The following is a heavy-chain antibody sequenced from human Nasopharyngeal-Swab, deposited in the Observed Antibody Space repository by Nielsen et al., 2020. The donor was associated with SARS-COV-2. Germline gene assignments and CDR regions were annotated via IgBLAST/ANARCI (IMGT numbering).Heavy chain of an antibody. CDR2: IYHSGST. Sequence: ESLKISCTVSGYSISSGYYWGWTRQPPGKGLEWIGSIYHSGSTYYNPSLKSRVTISVDTSKNQFSLKLSSVTAADTAVYYCARVGGGIYCGGDCCPDYWGQGTLVTVSS. CDR3: ARVGGGIYCGGDCCPDY. V-gene: IGHV4-38-2*02. J-gene: IGHJ4*02. D-gene: IGHD2-21*02. CDR1: GYSISSGYY.